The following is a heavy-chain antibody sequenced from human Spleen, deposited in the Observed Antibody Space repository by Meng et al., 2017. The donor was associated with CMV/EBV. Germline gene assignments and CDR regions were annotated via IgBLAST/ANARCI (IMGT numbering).Heavy chain of an antibody. V-gene: IGHV1-69*02. CDR3: ARSGYSGYDSLDY. D-gene: IGHD5-12*01. CDR1: GGTFSSYT. Sequence: SVKVSCKASGGTFSSYTISWVRQAPGQGLEWMGRIIPILGIANYAQKFQGRVTITADKSTSTAYMELSSLRSEDTAVYYCARSGYSGYDSLDYWGQGTLVTVSS. J-gene: IGHJ4*02. CDR2: IIPILGIA.